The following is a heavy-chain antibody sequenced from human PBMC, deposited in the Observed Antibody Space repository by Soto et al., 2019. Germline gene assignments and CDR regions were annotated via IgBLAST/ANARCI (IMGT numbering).Heavy chain of an antibody. CDR3: ARDGSSSWYFDWYFDL. CDR1: GFTFSSYP. Sequence: QVQLVESGGGVVQPGRSLRLSCEASGFTFSSYPMHWVRQAPGKGLEWMAIIADEGSREHYAASVKGRFTISRDNSKNTLFLHMSSLTPEDTATYFCARDGSSSWYFDWYFDLWGRGTLVSVSS. D-gene: IGHD2-15*01. V-gene: IGHV3-30-3*01. J-gene: IGHJ2*01. CDR2: IADEGSRE.